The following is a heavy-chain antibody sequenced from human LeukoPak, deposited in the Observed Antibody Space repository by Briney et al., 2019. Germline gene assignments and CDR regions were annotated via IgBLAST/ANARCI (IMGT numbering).Heavy chain of an antibody. D-gene: IGHD3-10*01. J-gene: IGHJ4*02. CDR1: GFTFSSYW. CDR3: ARGSLRYYYGSGSYHY. CDR2: INHSGST. V-gene: IGHV4-34*01. Sequence: PGGSLRLSCAASGFTFSSYWMSWIRQPPGKGLEWIGEINHSGSTNYNPSLKSRVTISVDTSKNQFSLKLSSVTAADTAVYYCARGSLRYYYGSGSYHYWGQGTLVTVSS.